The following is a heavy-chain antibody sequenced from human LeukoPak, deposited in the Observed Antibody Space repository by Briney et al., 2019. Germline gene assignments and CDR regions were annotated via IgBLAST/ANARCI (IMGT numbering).Heavy chain of an antibody. Sequence: ASVKVSCKASGYSFTTFSIAWVRQAPGQGLEWMGWINANNGKTHYAQKFHDRVTMTTDSSTNTAYMELRGLKSDDTAMYYCSRDFTFGAVVDFNYWGQGTLVTVSS. CDR3: SRDFTFGAVVDFNY. D-gene: IGHD3-16*02. CDR2: INANNGKT. J-gene: IGHJ4*02. CDR1: GYSFTTFS. V-gene: IGHV1-18*01.